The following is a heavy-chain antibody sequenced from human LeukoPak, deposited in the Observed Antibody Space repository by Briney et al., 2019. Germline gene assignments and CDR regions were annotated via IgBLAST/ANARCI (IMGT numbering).Heavy chain of an antibody. J-gene: IGHJ4*02. D-gene: IGHD7-27*01. Sequence: PGGSLRLSCAASGFTFSSYGMHWVRQAPGKGLEWVAVIWYDGSNKYYADSVKGRFTISRDNSKNTLYLQMNSLRAEDTAVYYCARGATGDRLGYLGQGSLVTVSS. V-gene: IGHV3-33*01. CDR3: ARGATGDRLGY. CDR2: IWYDGSNK. CDR1: GFTFSSYG.